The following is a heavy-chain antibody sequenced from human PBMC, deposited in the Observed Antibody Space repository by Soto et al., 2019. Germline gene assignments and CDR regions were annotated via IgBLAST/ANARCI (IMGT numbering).Heavy chain of an antibody. CDR3: ATNLLLGGFDY. V-gene: IGHV1-69*06. CDR1: GGTFSSYA. CDR2: IIPIFGTA. Sequence: SVKVSCKASGGTFSSYAISWVRQAPGQGLEWMGGIIPIFGTANYAQKFQGRVTITADKSTSTAYMELSSLRSEDTAVYYCATNLLLGGFDYWGQGTLVTVPS. J-gene: IGHJ4*02. D-gene: IGHD2-8*01.